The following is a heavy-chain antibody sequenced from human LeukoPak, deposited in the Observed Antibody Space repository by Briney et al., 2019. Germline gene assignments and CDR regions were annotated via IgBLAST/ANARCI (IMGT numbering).Heavy chain of an antibody. CDR1: GGSVYSDTYH. Sequence: PPETLSLTCTVSGGSVYSDTYHWSWIRQPPGRGLEWIGYIYHTGSTKYNSSLQSRVTISLDTSRNQFSLNLNSVTAADTAVYYCARHYGPWGQGTLVTVSS. CDR3: ARHYGP. J-gene: IGHJ5*02. D-gene: IGHD3-16*01. V-gene: IGHV4-61*01. CDR2: IYHTGST.